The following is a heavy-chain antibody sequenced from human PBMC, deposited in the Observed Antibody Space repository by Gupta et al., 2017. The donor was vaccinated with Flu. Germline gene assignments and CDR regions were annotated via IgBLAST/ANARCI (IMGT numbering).Heavy chain of an antibody. D-gene: IGHD1-26*01. CDR2: ISSSSSYI. V-gene: IGHV3-21*01. CDR1: GFTFSSYS. J-gene: IGHJ4*02. Sequence: EVQLVESGGGLVKPGGSLRLSCAASGFTFSSYSMNWVRQAPGKGLEWVSSISSSSSYIYYADSVKGRFTISRDNAKNSLYLQMNSLRAEDTAVYYCARDELGATRGPEIIYYFDYWGQGTLVTVSS. CDR3: ARDELGATRGPEIIYYFDY.